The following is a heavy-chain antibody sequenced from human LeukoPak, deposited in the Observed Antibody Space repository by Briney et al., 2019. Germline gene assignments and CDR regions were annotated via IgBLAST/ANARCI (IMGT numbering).Heavy chain of an antibody. CDR3: TRVNLRGSQYNWFDP. CDR2: ITPIIDSA. Sequence: SVKVSCKTFGGTFRSHIFSWVRQAPGQGLEWMGKITPIIDSAKYSQKFRDRLTITGDSSTGTAYMELSSLTPEDTALYYCTRVNLRGSQYNWFDPWGQGTLVIVSS. D-gene: IGHD1-26*01. V-gene: IGHV1-69*08. CDR1: GGTFRSHI. J-gene: IGHJ5*02.